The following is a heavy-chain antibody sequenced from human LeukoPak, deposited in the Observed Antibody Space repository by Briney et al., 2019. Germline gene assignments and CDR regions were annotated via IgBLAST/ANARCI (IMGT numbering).Heavy chain of an antibody. Sequence: ASVKVSCKASGYTFTSYDINWVRQATGQGLEWMGWMNPNSGNTGYAQKFQGRVTMTRNTSISTAYMELSSLRSEDTAVYYCARGLNEYYDSSGYVRWGQGTLVTVSS. J-gene: IGHJ4*02. CDR1: GYTFTSYD. D-gene: IGHD3-22*01. V-gene: IGHV1-8*01. CDR3: ARGLNEYYDSSGYVR. CDR2: MNPNSGNT.